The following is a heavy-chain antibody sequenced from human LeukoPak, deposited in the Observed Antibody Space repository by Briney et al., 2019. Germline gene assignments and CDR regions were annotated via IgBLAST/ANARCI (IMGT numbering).Heavy chain of an antibody. CDR3: ARHKGHYYGMDV. CDR2: IYYSGST. J-gene: IGHJ6*02. Sequence: PSETLSLTCTVSGGSISSYYWSWIRQPPGKGLEWIGYIYYSGSTNYNPSLKSRVTISVDTSKTQFSLKLSSVTAADTAVYYCARHKGHYYGMDVWGQGTTVTVSS. V-gene: IGHV4-59*08. CDR1: GGSISSYY.